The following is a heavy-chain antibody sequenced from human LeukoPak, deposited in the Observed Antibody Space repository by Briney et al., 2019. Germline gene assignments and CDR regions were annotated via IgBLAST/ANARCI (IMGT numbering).Heavy chain of an antibody. V-gene: IGHV3-48*04. CDR2: ISSSSSTI. CDR3: AKDLSHMRRIAARTSFDY. CDR1: GFTFSSYS. D-gene: IGHD6-6*01. J-gene: IGHJ4*02. Sequence: PGGSLRLSCAASGFTFSSYSMNWVRQAPGKGLEWVSYISSSSSTIYYADSVKGRFTISRDNAKNSLYLQMNSLRAEDTAVYYCAKDLSHMRRIAARTSFDYWGQGTLVTVSS.